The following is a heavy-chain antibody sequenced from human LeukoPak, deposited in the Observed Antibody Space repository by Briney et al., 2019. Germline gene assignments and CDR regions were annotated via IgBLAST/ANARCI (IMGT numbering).Heavy chain of an antibody. J-gene: IGHJ4*02. D-gene: IGHD3-10*01. CDR2: MNPNSGNT. Sequence: ASAKNSSTASANTFTSYDINWARHATGQGLEWMRWMNPNSGNTGYAQKFQSRVTMSRTASISTAYMELGSLRSEDTAVYYCARGVSYGSGSYYAYWGQGTLVTVSS. V-gene: IGHV1-8*02. CDR3: ARGVSYGSGSYYAY. CDR1: ANTFTSYD.